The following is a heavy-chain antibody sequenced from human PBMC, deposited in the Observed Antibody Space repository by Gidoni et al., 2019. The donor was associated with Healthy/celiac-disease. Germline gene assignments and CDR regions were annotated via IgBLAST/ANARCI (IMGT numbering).Heavy chain of an antibody. CDR1: GYTFTGYY. CDR2: INPNSGGT. D-gene: IGHD6-19*01. CDR3: ARDAEQWLEPGYFDY. Sequence: QVQLVQSGAAVKKPGASVKVSCKASGYTFTGYYMHWVRQAPGQGLEWMGWINPNSGGTNYAQKFQGRVTMTRDTSISTAYMELSRLRSDDTAVYYCARDAEQWLEPGYFDYWGQGTLVTVSS. J-gene: IGHJ4*02. V-gene: IGHV1-2*02.